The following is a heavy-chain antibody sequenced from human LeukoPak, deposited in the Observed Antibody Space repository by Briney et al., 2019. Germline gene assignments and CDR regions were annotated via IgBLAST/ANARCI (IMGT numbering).Heavy chain of an antibody. Sequence: SDTLSLTCAVSGYSISRGYYWGWIRQPPRKGLEWIGSIYHSGSTYYNPALKSRVTTSVDTSKNQFSLKQSAVTAADTAVYYCARVLPWYFDLWGRGTLVTVSS. CDR1: GYSISRGYY. J-gene: IGHJ2*01. V-gene: IGHV4-38-2*01. CDR2: IYHSGST. CDR3: ARVLPWYFDL. D-gene: IGHD3-3*01.